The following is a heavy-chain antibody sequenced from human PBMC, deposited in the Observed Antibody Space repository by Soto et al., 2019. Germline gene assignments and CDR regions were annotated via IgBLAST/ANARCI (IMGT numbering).Heavy chain of an antibody. J-gene: IGHJ6*02. D-gene: IGHD3-3*01. CDR1: GYTFTSYY. Sequence: ASVKVSCKASGYTFTSYYMHWVRQAPGQGLEWMGIINPSGGSTSYAQKFQGRVTMTRDTSTSTVYMELSSLRSEDTAVYYCARAGITIFGVVIIGREYYGMDVWGQGTTVTVSS. V-gene: IGHV1-46*01. CDR3: ARAGITIFGVVIIGREYYGMDV. CDR2: INPSGGST.